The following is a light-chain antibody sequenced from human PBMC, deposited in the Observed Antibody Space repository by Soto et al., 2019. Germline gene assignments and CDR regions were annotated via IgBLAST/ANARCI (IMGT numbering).Light chain of an antibody. J-gene: IGKJ5*01. CDR1: PSVPNY. CDR2: GAF. Sequence: DIVLTQSPATLSLSPGERDTLSCRASPSVPNYLAWYQQKPGQAPRLLIYGAFNRATGIPARFSGSGSGADFTLTISSLEPEDFAVYYCQQRNIWPPVTFGQGTRLEIK. CDR3: QQRNIWPPVT. V-gene: IGKV3-11*01.